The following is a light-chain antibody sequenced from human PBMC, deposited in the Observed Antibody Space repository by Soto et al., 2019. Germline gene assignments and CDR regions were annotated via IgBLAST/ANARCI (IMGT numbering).Light chain of an antibody. CDR3: CSYAGSNNDV. Sequence: QSALTQPPSASGSPGQSVTISCTGTGSDIGSYGYVSWYQQYPGRAPKLVIFEVNKRPSGVPDRFSGSKSGITASLTVSGLQAEDVADYYCCSYAGSNNDVFGTGTKLTVL. J-gene: IGLJ1*01. V-gene: IGLV2-8*01. CDR2: EVN. CDR1: GSDIGSYGY.